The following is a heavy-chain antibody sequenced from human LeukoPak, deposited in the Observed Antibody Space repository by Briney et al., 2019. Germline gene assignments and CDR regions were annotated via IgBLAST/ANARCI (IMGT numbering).Heavy chain of an antibody. V-gene: IGHV4-59*08. D-gene: IGHD7-27*01. CDR3: ASHPNWAYYMDV. Sequence: SETLSLTCTVSGGSISSYYWSWIRQPPGKGLEWIGYIYYSGSTNYNPSLKSRVTISVDTSKNQFSLKLSSVTAADTAVYYCASHPNWAYYMDVWGKGTTVTVSS. CDR1: GGSISSYY. CDR2: IYYSGST. J-gene: IGHJ6*03.